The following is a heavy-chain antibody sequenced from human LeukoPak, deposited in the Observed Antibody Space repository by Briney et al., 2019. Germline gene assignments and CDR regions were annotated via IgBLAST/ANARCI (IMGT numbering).Heavy chain of an antibody. J-gene: IGHJ4*02. CDR1: GFTFSSYA. D-gene: IGHD4-11*01. CDR2: ISGSGGST. V-gene: IGHV3-23*01. Sequence: GGSLRLSCAASGFTFSSYAMHWVRQAPGKGLEWVSAISGSGGSTYYADSVKGRFTISRDNSKNTLYLQMNSLRAEDTAVYYCAKPNGYYSNYPFDYWGQGTLVTVSS. CDR3: AKPNGYYSNYPFDY.